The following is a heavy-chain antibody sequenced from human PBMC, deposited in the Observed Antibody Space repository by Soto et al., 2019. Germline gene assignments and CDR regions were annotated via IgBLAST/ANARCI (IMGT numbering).Heavy chain of an antibody. CDR3: AKSPSSSSWSGWFDP. Sequence: GGSLRLSCAASGFTFSSYAMSWVRQAPGKGLEWVSAISGSGGSTYYADSVKGRFTISRDNSKNTLYLQMNSLRAEDTAVYYCAKSPSSSSWSGWFDPWGQGTLVTVSS. D-gene: IGHD6-13*01. V-gene: IGHV3-23*01. CDR1: GFTFSSYA. CDR2: ISGSGGST. J-gene: IGHJ5*02.